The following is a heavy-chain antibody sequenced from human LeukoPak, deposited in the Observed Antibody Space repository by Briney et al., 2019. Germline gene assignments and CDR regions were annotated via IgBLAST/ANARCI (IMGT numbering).Heavy chain of an antibody. CDR2: ISPSGDTI. D-gene: IGHD3-16*02. Sequence: GGSLRLSCAASGFTFRNYEISWVRQAPGKGLGWVSYISPSGDTIYYGDSVKGRFTISRDNAKNSLYLQMNSLRAEDTAVYYCHVRLGELSLITWGQGTLVTVSS. CDR3: HVRLGELSLIT. CDR1: GFTFRNYE. V-gene: IGHV3-48*03. J-gene: IGHJ4*02.